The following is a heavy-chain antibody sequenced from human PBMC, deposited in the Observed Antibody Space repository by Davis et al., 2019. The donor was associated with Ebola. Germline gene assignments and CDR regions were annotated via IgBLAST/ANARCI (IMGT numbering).Heavy chain of an antibody. CDR1: GYSFTSYW. CDR3: ARLSAIYYDSSGYYDEYFDY. J-gene: IGHJ4*02. CDR2: IYPGDSDT. Sequence: GESLKISCKGSGYSFTSYWIGWVRQMPGKGLEWMGIIYPGDSDTRYSPSFQGQVTISADKSISTAYLQWSSLKASDTAMYYCARLSAIYYDSSGYYDEYFDYWGQGTLVTVSS. D-gene: IGHD3-22*01. V-gene: IGHV5-51*01.